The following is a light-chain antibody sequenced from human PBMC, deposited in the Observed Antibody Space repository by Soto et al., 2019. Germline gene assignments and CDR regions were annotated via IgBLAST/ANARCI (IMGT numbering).Light chain of an antibody. CDR3: SSYTTSSTYV. CDR2: EVT. Sequence: QSALTQPASVSGSPGQSITISCTGTSSDVGAYNYVSWYQQHPGKVPKLMIYEVTNRPSGVSNRFSGSKSGNTASLTISGLQAEDEADYYCSSYTTSSTYVFGTGTKLTVL. J-gene: IGLJ1*01. V-gene: IGLV2-14*01. CDR1: SSDVGAYNY.